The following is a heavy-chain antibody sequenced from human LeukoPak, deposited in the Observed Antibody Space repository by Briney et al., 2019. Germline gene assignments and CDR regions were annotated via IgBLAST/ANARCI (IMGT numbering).Heavy chain of an antibody. CDR2: SKRKSDGGAA. CDR1: GFIFTDAW. CDR3: ATVPSMKIVTTDAFDI. J-gene: IGHJ3*02. D-gene: IGHD1-1*01. Sequence: PGGSLRLSCVASGFIFTDAWMSWVRQAPGKGLGWVARSKRKSDGGAADYAAPVNGRFTISRDDSQNMLYLEMNSLKTEDTAVYYCATVPSMKIVTTDAFDIWGPGTVVTVSS. V-gene: IGHV3-15*01.